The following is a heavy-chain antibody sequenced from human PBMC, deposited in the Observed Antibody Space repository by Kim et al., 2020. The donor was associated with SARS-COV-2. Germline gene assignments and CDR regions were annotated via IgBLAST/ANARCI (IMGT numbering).Heavy chain of an antibody. CDR2: IYPGDSDT. CDR1: GYSFTSYW. V-gene: IGHV5-51*01. CDR3: ARLSPESIAAAGLYYYGMDV. Sequence: GESLKISCKGSGYSFTSYWIGWVRQMPGKGLEWMGIIYPGDSDTRYSPSFQGQVTISADKSISTAYLQWSSLKASDTAMYYCARLSPESIAAAGLYYYGMDVWGQGTTVTVSS. J-gene: IGHJ6*02. D-gene: IGHD6-13*01.